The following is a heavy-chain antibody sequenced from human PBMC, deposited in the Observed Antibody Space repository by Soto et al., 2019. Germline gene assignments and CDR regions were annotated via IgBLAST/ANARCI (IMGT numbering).Heavy chain of an antibody. CDR2: LSYVACNN. J-gene: IGHJ4*02. Sequence: GGSPKLFCAASGFTLTTYGMNWVRQAPGKRPEWAAVLSYVACNNMYADLVMGRFAILCDNFKNTLHPQMDSLRPEDTAVYYCAKDLEYCSSPICFNIPDFDYWGQGAPGTGSA. V-gene: IGHV3-30*18. D-gene: IGHD2-2*01. CDR3: AKDLEYCSSPICFNIPDFDY. CDR1: GFTLTTYG.